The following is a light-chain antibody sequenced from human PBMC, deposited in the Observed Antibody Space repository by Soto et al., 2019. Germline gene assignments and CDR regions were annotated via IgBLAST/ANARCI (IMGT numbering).Light chain of an antibody. V-gene: IGLV2-14*01. CDR3: SSYTSSSTDV. J-gene: IGLJ1*01. CDR2: EVS. Sequence: QTALARPAAVSGFPGQSITISCTGTSSDVGGYDYVSWYQHHPGKAPKLTIYEVSNRPSGVSNRFSGSKSGNTASLTISGLQAEDEAEYYCSSYTSSSTDVFGTGTKATV. CDR1: SSDVGGYDY.